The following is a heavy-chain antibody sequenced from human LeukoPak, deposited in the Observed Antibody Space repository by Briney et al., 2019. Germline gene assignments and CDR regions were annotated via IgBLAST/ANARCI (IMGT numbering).Heavy chain of an antibody. J-gene: IGHJ4*02. CDR1: GGSISSGDYY. Sequence: SETLSLTCTVSGGSISSGDYYWSWIRQPPGQGLEWIGYIYYSGSTYYNSSLKSRVTISVYTCKSSFCLKLSSVTAADTAVYYCARDSNYYGSGSYYNVLDYWGQGTLVTVSS. V-gene: IGHV4-30-4*08. CDR2: IYYSGST. D-gene: IGHD3-10*01. CDR3: ARDSNYYGSGSYYNVLDY.